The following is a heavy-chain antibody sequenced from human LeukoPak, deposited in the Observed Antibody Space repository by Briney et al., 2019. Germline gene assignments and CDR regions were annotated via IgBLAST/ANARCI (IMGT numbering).Heavy chain of an antibody. CDR2: IYHSGST. V-gene: IGHV4-4*02. CDR1: GGSISRSNW. CDR3: ARGYSSSWTRSLDY. J-gene: IGHJ4*02. D-gene: IGHD6-13*01. Sequence: SETLSLTCAVSGGSISRSNWWSWVRQPPGKGLEWIGEIYHSGSTNYNPSLKSRVTISVDKSKNQFSLKLSSVTAADTAVYYCARGYSSSWTRSLDYWGQGTLVTVSS.